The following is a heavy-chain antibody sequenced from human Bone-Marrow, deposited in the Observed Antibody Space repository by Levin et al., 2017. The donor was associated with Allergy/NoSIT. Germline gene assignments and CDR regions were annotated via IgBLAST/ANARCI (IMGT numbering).Heavy chain of an antibody. CDR3: AVSIDDDDNSGHFDY. J-gene: IGHJ4*02. CDR1: GFTFSTYW. CDR2: INQDGSKR. D-gene: IGHD3-22*01. V-gene: IGHV3-7*01. Sequence: GGSLRLSCAASGFTFSTYWMSWVRQAPGKGLEWVANINQDGSKRFYVDSVKDRFTISRDNAKKSLDLQMNSLRVEDTAVYYCAVSIDDDDNSGHFDYWGQGAPVSVSS.